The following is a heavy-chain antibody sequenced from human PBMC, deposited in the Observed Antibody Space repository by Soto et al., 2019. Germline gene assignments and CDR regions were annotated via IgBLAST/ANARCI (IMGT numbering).Heavy chain of an antibody. V-gene: IGHV3-48*03. D-gene: IGHD2-21*02. J-gene: IGHJ6*02. CDR1: GFTFSTYE. Sequence: GGSLRLSCEASGFTFSTYEMNWVRQAPGKGLEWVSYISSHDSTVYYADSVKGRFTISRDNAKNSLYLQMYSLRVEDTAVYYCARVGIVVVTAPPYYYGMDVWGQGTTVTAP. CDR3: ARVGIVVVTAPPYYYGMDV. CDR2: ISSHDSTV.